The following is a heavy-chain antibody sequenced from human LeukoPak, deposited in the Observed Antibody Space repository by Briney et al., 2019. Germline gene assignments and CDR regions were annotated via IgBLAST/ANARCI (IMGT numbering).Heavy chain of an antibody. CDR2: IYYSGTT. J-gene: IGHJ4*02. D-gene: IGHD6-19*01. CDR1: GGSISSYY. V-gene: IGHV4-59*01. Sequence: PSETLSLTCTVPGGSISSYYWSWIRQPPRKGLEWIGYIYYSGTTNYNPSLQSRVTISVETSKTQFSLNLNSVTAADTAVYYCARRTSSGWYGFYSWGQGTLVTVSS. CDR3: ARRTSSGWYGFYS.